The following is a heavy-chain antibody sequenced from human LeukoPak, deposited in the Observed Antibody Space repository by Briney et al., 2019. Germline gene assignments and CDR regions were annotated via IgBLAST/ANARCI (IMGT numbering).Heavy chain of an antibody. CDR2: IYYTGSP. V-gene: IGHV4-39*01. CDR3: AREDSMSWNSLDF. D-gene: IGHD3-22*01. CDR1: GDSFSTTNYY. Sequence: PSETLSLTCTVSGDSFSTTNYYWAWVRQPPGKGPEWLGTIYYTGSPYYNPSLKSRVTMSVDTSKRQFSLTMTSVTAADTAVYYCAREDSMSWNSLDFWGQGILVTVSS. J-gene: IGHJ4*03.